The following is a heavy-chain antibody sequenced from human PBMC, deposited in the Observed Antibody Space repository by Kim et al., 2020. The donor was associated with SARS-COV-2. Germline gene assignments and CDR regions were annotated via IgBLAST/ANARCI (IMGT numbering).Heavy chain of an antibody. J-gene: IGHJ6*02. V-gene: IGHV1-69*13. CDR2: IIPIFGTA. CDR3: ARDQILGYSYVDPYYYYGMDV. Sequence: SVKVSCKASGGTFSSYAISWVRQAPGQGLEWLGGIIPIFGTANYAQKFQGRVTITADESTSTAYMELSSLRSEDTAVYYCARDQILGYSYVDPYYYYGMDVWGQGTTVTVSS. CDR1: GGTFSSYA. D-gene: IGHD5-18*01.